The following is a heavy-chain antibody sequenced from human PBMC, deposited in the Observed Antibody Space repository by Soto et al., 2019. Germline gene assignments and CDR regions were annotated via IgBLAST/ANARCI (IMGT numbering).Heavy chain of an antibody. J-gene: IGHJ6*02. CDR2: ISYDGSNK. V-gene: IGHV3-30-3*01. CDR3: ARDNPPMWELPPGHYYYYGMDV. Sequence: GGSLRLSCAASGFTFSSYAMHWVRQAPGKGLEWVAVISYDGSNKYYADSVKGRFTISRDNSKNTLYLQMNSLRAEDTAVYYCARDNPPMWELPPGHYYYYGMDVWGQGTTVTVSS. CDR1: GFTFSSYA. D-gene: IGHD1-26*01.